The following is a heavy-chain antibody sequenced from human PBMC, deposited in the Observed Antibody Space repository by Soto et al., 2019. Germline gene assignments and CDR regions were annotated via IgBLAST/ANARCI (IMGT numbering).Heavy chain of an antibody. J-gene: IGHJ5*02. Sequence: QVQLRESGPRLVKPSGTLSLTCAVSGGSISSSYWWTWVRQAPGKGLQWIGEIYHSGITNHNPSRGRXXXKXLDKSNNELSLSLTSVTAADTAGYYCATLPPRIVVVFTEMPTWGQGIVVTVSS. CDR1: GGSISSSYW. CDR3: ATLPPRIVVVFTEMPT. V-gene: IGHV4-4*02. CDR2: IYHSGIT. D-gene: IGHD2-21*01.